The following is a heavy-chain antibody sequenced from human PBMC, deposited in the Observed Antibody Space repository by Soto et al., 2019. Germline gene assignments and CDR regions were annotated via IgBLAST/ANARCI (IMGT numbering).Heavy chain of an antibody. J-gene: IGHJ2*01. CDR2: ISRVGDST. V-gene: IGHV3-23*01. D-gene: IGHD5-18*01. CDR1: GFTFGNYD. Sequence: EVQLLESGGGLVQPGGSLRLSCAASGFTFGNYDMTWVRQAPGKGLEWVSSISRVGDSTYYAYSVKGRFTISRDNSKNTLSLQMNSLRAEDTAISYCVKSLSGYGPYWYFDLWGRGTLVTVSS. CDR3: VKSLSGYGPYWYFDL.